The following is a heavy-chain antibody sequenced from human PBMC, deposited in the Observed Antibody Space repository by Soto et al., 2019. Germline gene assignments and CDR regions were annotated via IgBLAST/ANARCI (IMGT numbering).Heavy chain of an antibody. D-gene: IGHD3-16*01. Sequence: EVQLVESGGGLAQPGRSLRLSCAASGFIFDEYAMHWVRQVPGKGLEWVSTVGWNSATIAYPDSVKGRFIISRDSATNSLYLQMSSLRPEDTAFYYCAKGGASRVDALDVWGQGTLVTVSS. CDR3: AKGGASRVDALDV. CDR2: VGWNSATI. CDR1: GFIFDEYA. V-gene: IGHV3-9*01. J-gene: IGHJ3*01.